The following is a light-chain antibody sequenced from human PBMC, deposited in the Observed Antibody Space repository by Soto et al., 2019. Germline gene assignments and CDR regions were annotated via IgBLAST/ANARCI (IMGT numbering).Light chain of an antibody. CDR3: SSYAGSSNLGV. Sequence: QSALTQPPSASGSPGQSVTISCTGTSSDVGGYNYVSWYQQHTGRAPKLMIYEVSTRPSGVPDRFSGSKSGNTASLTVSGLQPEDEADSYCSSYAGSSNLGVFGGGTKVIVL. V-gene: IGLV2-8*01. J-gene: IGLJ2*01. CDR2: EVS. CDR1: SSDVGGYNY.